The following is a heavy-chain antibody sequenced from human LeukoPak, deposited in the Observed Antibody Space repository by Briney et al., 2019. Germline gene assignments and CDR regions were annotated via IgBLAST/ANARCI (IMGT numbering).Heavy chain of an antibody. D-gene: IGHD5-18*01. CDR3: AVAGYSYGPIDY. Sequence: SETLSLTCAVYGGSFSGYYWSWIRQPPGKGLEWIGYIFYSGSTNHNPSLKSRVTISLDTSKKQFSLKLSSVTAADTAVYYCAVAGYSYGPIDYWGQGTLVTVSS. J-gene: IGHJ4*02. CDR1: GGSFSGYY. V-gene: IGHV4-59*01. CDR2: IFYSGST.